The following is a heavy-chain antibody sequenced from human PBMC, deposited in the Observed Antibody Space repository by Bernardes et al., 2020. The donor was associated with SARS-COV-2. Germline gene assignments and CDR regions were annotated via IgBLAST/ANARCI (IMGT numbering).Heavy chain of an antibody. CDR3: ARVHSSSWFSLYYYYYGMDV. D-gene: IGHD6-13*01. Sequence: GWSLRLSCAASGFTFSSYGMHWVRQAPGKGLEWVAVISYDGSNKYYADSVKGRFTISRDNSKNTLYLQMNSLRAEDTAVYYCARVHSSSWFSLYYYYYGMDVWGQGTTVTVSS. J-gene: IGHJ6*02. CDR2: ISYDGSNK. V-gene: IGHV3-30*03. CDR1: GFTFSSYG.